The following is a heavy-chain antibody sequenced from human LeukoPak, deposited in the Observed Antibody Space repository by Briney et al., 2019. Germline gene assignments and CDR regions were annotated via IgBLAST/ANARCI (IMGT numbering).Heavy chain of an antibody. CDR2: FDPEDGET. D-gene: IGHD5-18*01. J-gene: IGHJ4*02. Sequence: GASVKVSCKVSGYTLTEVSMHWVRQAPGKGLEWMGGFDPEDGETIYAQKFQGRVTMTEDTSTDTAYMELSSLRSEDTAVYYCATRSGYSYGYLVYFDYWGQGTPVTVSS. V-gene: IGHV1-24*01. CDR1: GYTLTEVS. CDR3: ATRSGYSYGYLVYFDY.